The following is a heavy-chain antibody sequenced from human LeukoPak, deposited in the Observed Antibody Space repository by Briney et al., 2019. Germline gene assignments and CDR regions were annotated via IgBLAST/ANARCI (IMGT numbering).Heavy chain of an antibody. Sequence: GGSLRLSCAASGFTFSSFSMNWVRQAPGKGLEWVSSISSSSSYIYYADSVKGRFTISRDNAKNSLYLQMNSLRAEDTAVYYCARGYCSSTSCYTSDDAFDIWGQGTMVTVSS. J-gene: IGHJ3*02. CDR2: ISSSSSYI. CDR1: GFTFSSFS. CDR3: ARGYCSSTSCYTSDDAFDI. V-gene: IGHV3-21*01. D-gene: IGHD2-2*02.